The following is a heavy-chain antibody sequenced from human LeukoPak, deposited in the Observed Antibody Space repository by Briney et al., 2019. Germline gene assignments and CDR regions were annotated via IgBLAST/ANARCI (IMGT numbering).Heavy chain of an antibody. CDR3: ARQIAAATRWFFDY. CDR2: ISGSSSYI. V-gene: IGHV3-21*01. Sequence: GGSLRLSCAASGFTFSSYSMNWVRQAPGKGLEWVSSISGSSSYIYYADSVKGRFTISRDNAKNSLYLQMNSLRAEDTAVYYCARQIAAATRWFFDYWGQGTLVTVSS. D-gene: IGHD6-13*01. CDR1: GFTFSSYS. J-gene: IGHJ4*02.